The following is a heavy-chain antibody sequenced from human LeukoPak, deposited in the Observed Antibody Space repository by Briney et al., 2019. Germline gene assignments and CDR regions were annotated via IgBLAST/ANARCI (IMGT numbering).Heavy chain of an antibody. CDR2: IYYSGST. D-gene: IGHD3-22*01. Sequence: SSETLSLTCTVSGGSISSSSYYWGWIRQPAGKGLEWIGSIYYSGSTYYNPSLKSRVTISVDTSKNQFSLKLSSVTAADTAVYYCAREVYYYDTIDIWGQGTMVTVSS. J-gene: IGHJ3*02. CDR1: GGSISSSSYY. CDR3: AREVYYYDTIDI. V-gene: IGHV4-39*07.